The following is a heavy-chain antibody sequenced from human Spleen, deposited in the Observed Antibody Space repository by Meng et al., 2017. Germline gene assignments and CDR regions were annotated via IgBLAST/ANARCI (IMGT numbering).Heavy chain of an antibody. CDR3: ARGPYYDILTGYRGSYYYGMDV. V-gene: IGHV1-69*02. J-gene: IGHJ6*01. Sequence: SVKVSCKASGGTFSSYTISWVRQAPGQGLEWMGRIIPILDIANQAQKFQGRVTITADKSTTTAYMELCSLRSEDTAVYYCARGPYYDILTGYRGSYYYGMDVWGQGTTVTVSS. CDR2: IIPILDIA. D-gene: IGHD3-9*01. CDR1: GGTFSSYT.